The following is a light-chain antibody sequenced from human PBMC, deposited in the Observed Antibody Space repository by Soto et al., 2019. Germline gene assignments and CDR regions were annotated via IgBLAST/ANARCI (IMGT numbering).Light chain of an antibody. CDR1: NIGGIT. CDR3: QVWDTRSDHLV. CDR2: DDS. V-gene: IGLV3-21*02. Sequence: SYELTQPPSVSVAPGQTATITCGGDNIGGITVHWYQQRPGQAPVLVVYDDSDRPSGIPERFSGSNSGNTATLTISRVEAGDEADYYCQVWDTRSDHLVFGGGTKLTVL. J-gene: IGLJ2*01.